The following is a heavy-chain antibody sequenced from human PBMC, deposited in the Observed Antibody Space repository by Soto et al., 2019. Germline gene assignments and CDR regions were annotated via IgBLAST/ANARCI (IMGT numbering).Heavy chain of an antibody. J-gene: IGHJ6*02. CDR2: ISYDGSNK. CDR3: ARVLRFLEWSKVNYGMDV. D-gene: IGHD3-3*01. Sequence: PGGSLRLSCAASGFTFSSYGMHWVRQAPGKGLECVAVISYDGSNKYYADSVKGRFTISRDNSKNTLYLQMNSLRAEDTAVYYCARVLRFLEWSKVNYGMDVWGQGTTVTVYS. CDR1: GFTFSSYG. V-gene: IGHV3-30*03.